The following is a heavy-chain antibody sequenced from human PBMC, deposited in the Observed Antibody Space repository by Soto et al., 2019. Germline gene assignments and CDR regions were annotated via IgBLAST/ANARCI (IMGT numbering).Heavy chain of an antibody. CDR3: ASARSYCSSGSCPVVAEYFQH. CDR1: PLTFNSSA. Sequence: GSLTLSCVASPLTFNSSAMHWVRQAPGKGLEYVLAISSNVVSTYYAISVKVRSTISSYTSKYTLYLQTGSPRAEVRTVYYSASARSYCSSGSCPVVAEYFQHWGQGTLVTVSS. CDR2: ISSNVVST. D-gene: IGHD2-15*01. V-gene: IGHV3-64*01. J-gene: IGHJ1*01.